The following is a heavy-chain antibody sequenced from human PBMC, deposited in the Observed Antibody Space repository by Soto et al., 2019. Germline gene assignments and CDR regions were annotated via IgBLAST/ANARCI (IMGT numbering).Heavy chain of an antibody. J-gene: IGHJ4*02. Sequence: QVQLVQSGAEVKKPGASVKVSCKASGYPFNSYYIHWVRQAPGQGLEWMGWINPNSDVTGYAQSFQGRVTMTRDMSMTTAYMDLTRLRSDDTAVYYCVRVGLNRNYDFDFWGQGTLITVSS. CDR3: VRVGLNRNYDFDF. D-gene: IGHD3-16*01. CDR2: INPNSDVT. V-gene: IGHV1-2*02. CDR1: GYPFNSYY.